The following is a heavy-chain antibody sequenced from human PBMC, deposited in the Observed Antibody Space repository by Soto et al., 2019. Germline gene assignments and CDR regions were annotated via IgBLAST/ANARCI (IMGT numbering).Heavy chain of an antibody. CDR1: GFLFNTYW. Sequence: EVQLVESGGGLVQPGGSLRLSCAASGFLFNTYWMFWVRQAPRKGLLWVSRIKSDGSSTNYADSVKGRFTISRDNAKKKLYLQMTSLRAEDTAVYYCAIGGGDYNYLDYWGQGILVTVSS. V-gene: IGHV3-74*01. CDR3: AIGGGDYNYLDY. CDR2: IKSDGSST. D-gene: IGHD3-9*01. J-gene: IGHJ4*02.